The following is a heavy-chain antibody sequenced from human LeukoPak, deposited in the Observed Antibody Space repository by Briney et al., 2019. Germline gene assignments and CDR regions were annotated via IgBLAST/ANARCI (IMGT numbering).Heavy chain of an antibody. J-gene: IGHJ2*01. V-gene: IGHV4-59*01. CDR3: ARDKGVCNDTSCYGENWYFDI. CDR1: GGSIGTYY. D-gene: IGHD2/OR15-2a*01. CDR2: IYNSVTA. Sequence: SETLSLTCTVSGGSIGTYYWTWIRQPPGGGLEWIGQIYNSVTANYNPSLKTRVTISADTSKNQFSLKLTTVTAADTARYFCARDKGVCNDTSCYGENWYFDIWGRGTQVTVSS.